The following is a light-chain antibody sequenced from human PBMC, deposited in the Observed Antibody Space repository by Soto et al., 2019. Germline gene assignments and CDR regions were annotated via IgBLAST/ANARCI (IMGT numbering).Light chain of an antibody. J-gene: IGKJ1*01. Sequence: DIQLTQSPSSLSASVEDRVTITCRASQSIATYLNWYQQRPGIAPKLLIYAATRLQSGVPSRFSGSGSGTDFTLTITSLQPEDFAIYFCQQSYSDPRTFGQGTRVEIK. CDR3: QQSYSDPRT. V-gene: IGKV1-39*01. CDR1: QSIATY. CDR2: AAT.